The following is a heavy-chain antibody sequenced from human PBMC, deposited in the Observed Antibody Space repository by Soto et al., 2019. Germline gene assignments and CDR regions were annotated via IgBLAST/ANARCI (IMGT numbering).Heavy chain of an antibody. CDR1: GFIFSPYS. CDR3: ARVRGHSYGYADY. CDR2: ISGSGSPI. J-gene: IGHJ4*02. V-gene: IGHV3-48*02. Sequence: PGGSLRLSCAASGFIFSPYSMNWVRQAPGKGLEWVAFISGSGSPIYYADSVKGRFTISRDNAKNSLYLQMNSLRDEDTAVYYCARVRGHSYGYADYWGQGALVTVPS. D-gene: IGHD5-18*01.